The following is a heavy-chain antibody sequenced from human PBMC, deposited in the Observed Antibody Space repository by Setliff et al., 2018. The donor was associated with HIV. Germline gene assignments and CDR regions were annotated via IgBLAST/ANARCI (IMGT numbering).Heavy chain of an antibody. CDR3: ARDLSHAVVVSASAFHI. Sequence: ASVKVSCKASGGTFSRYAINWVRQAPGQGLEWMGGIIPIFATADYAQKFQGRVTITADESTSTAYMELSSLRSDDTAVYYCARDLSHAVVVSASAFHIWGQGTMVTVSS. CDR2: IIPIFATA. CDR1: GGTFSRYA. V-gene: IGHV1-69*13. J-gene: IGHJ3*02. D-gene: IGHD2-15*01.